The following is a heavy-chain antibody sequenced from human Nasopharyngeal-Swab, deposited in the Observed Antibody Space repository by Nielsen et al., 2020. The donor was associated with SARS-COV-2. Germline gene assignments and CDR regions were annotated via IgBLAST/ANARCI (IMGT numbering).Heavy chain of an antibody. CDR1: GFTFTNHY. CDR2: IKQDGGEK. Sequence: GESLKISCAASGFTFTNHYMTWVRQAPGKGLEWVANIKQDGGEKFYVDSVKGRFRVSRDNAQNSVYLQMDRLRVEDTAVYYCAKAGGITMIVVVRRYYFDYWGQGTLVTVSS. D-gene: IGHD3-22*01. V-gene: IGHV3-7*02. CDR3: AKAGGITMIVVVRRYYFDY. J-gene: IGHJ4*02.